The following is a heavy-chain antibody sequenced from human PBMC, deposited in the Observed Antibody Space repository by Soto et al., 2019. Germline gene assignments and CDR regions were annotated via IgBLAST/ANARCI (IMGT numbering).Heavy chain of an antibody. Sequence: ASVKVSCKASGYTFTSYGISWVRQAPGQGLEWVAWISAYNGNRDTAQKFQGRVTMTLDTSTDTAHMELGDLTSADTGVCYCARGRIVASIHDAFEIWGQGTKVTVSS. CDR1: GYTFTSYG. D-gene: IGHD5-12*01. V-gene: IGHV1-18*01. CDR2: ISAYNGNR. CDR3: ARGRIVASIHDAFEI. J-gene: IGHJ3*02.